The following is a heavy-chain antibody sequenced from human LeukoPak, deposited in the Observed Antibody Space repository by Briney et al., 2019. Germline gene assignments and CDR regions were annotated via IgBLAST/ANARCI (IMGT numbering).Heavy chain of an antibody. J-gene: IGHJ4*02. D-gene: IGHD1-26*01. CDR1: GFTFSSYA. CDR2: ISYDGSNK. CDR3: AREWGHSGSSPFDS. Sequence: PGGSLRLSCAASGFTFSSYAMHWVRQAPGKGLEWVAVISYDGSNKYYADSVKGRFTISRDNSKNTLYLQMNSLRAEDTAVYYCAREWGHSGSSPFDSWGQGTLVTVSS. V-gene: IGHV3-30*04.